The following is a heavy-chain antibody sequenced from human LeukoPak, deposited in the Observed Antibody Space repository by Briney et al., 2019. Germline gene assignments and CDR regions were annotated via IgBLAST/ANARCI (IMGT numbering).Heavy chain of an antibody. CDR3: ASRLRWYYFDY. CDR2: IYYSGST. CDR1: GGSISSGDYY. D-gene: IGHD4-23*01. Sequence: SETLSLTCTVSGGSISSGDYYWSWIRQPPGKGLEWIGYIYYSGSTYYNPSLKSRVTISVDTSKNQFSLKLSSVTAADTAVHYCASRLRWYYFDYWGQGTLVTVSS. J-gene: IGHJ4*02. V-gene: IGHV4-30-4*08.